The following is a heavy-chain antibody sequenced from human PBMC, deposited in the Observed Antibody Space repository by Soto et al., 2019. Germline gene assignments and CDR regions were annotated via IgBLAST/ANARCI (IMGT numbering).Heavy chain of an antibody. D-gene: IGHD1-20*01. CDR3: ALGISGKPTLDYYGLDV. CDR2: LSAHNCNA. CDR1: VYTFTNDV. Sequence: VKVARKAAVYTFTNDVIDWLRQAPRQGREGMGWLSAHNCNAEYTQHFQGRVTMSIDTSTSTAYMDLRSLRSDGTDVYYCALGISGKPTLDYYGLDVWGQGTTVTVSS. V-gene: IGHV1-18*01. J-gene: IGHJ6*02.